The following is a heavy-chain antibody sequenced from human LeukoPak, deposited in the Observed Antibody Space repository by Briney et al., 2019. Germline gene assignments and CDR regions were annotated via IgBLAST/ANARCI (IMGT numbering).Heavy chain of an antibody. D-gene: IGHD3-3*01. J-gene: IGHJ4*02. V-gene: IGHV1-69*05. CDR3: ARNVLRFLEWLSPLDY. Sequence: SLKVSCKASGGTFSSYAISWVRQAPGQGLEWMGRIIPIFGTANYAQKFQGRVTITTDESTSTAYMELSSLRSEDTAVYYCARNVLRFLEWLSPLDYWGQGTLVTVSS. CDR1: GGTFSSYA. CDR2: IIPIFGTA.